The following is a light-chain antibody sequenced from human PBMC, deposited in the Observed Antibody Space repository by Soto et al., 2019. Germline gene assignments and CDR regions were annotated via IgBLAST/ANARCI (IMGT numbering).Light chain of an antibody. Sequence: EIVMTQSPASLSVSPGDGATLSCRASQSVASNVAWYQQKPGQGPRLLIHGASTRAAGVPARFIGSGSGTDFTLTISSLQSEDFAVYYCQQYHNWPPQYTFGQGTKLQIK. CDR3: QQYHNWPPQYT. J-gene: IGKJ2*01. CDR1: QSVASN. V-gene: IGKV3-15*01. CDR2: GAS.